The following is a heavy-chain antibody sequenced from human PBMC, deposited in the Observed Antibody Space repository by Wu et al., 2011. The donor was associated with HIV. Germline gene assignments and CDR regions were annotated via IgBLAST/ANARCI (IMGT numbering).Heavy chain of an antibody. D-gene: IGHD6-13*01. V-gene: IGHV1-46*01. J-gene: IGHJ4*02. CDR1: GYSFSNFY. CDR3: ARYNSREGIDY. Sequence: QVQLVQSGSEVKKPGASVQVSCRASGYSFSNFYIHWVRQAPGQGLEWMGLINPSGGTTSSAQKFQGRFTLTRDTSTTTVFMELSGLRSEDTAVYYCARYNSREGIDYWGQGTLVTVSS. CDR2: INPSGGTT.